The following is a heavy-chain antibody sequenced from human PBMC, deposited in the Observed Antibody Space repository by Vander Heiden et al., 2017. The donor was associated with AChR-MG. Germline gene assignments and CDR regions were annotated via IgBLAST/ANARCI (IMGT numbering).Heavy chain of an antibody. Sequence: QVQLVESGGGGFQPGRSLRHAGAASGLTFTRSARPWVPQAPGKGLGGVAVISYDGSNKYYADSVKGRFTISRDNSKNTLDLQMNSLRAEDTAVYYCARAIPGGDAFDIWGQGTMVTVSS. CDR2: ISYDGSNK. CDR3: ARAIPGGDAFDI. V-gene: IGHV3-30-3*01. D-gene: IGHD3-16*01. CDR1: GLTFTRSA. J-gene: IGHJ3*02.